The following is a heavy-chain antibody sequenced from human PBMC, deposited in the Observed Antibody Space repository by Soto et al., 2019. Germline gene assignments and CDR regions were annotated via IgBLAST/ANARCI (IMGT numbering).Heavy chain of an antibody. Sequence: ASVKVSCKASGYTFTSYGISWVRQAPGQGLEWMGWISAYNGNTNYAQKLQGRVTMTTDTSKSTLYLQMNSLRAEDTANYSCVRGSSYGSGTYYNLGFFGPWGQGTQVTVSS. D-gene: IGHD3-10*01. V-gene: IGHV1-18*01. CDR2: ISAYNGNT. CDR3: VRGSSYGSGTYYNLGFFGP. CDR1: GYTFTSYG. J-gene: IGHJ5*02.